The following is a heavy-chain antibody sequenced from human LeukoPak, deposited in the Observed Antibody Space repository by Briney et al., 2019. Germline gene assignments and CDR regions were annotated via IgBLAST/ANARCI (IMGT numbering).Heavy chain of an antibody. Sequence: SQTLSLTCTVSGVSISSYYWSWIRQPPGEGLEGSAYISDIGSINYNPSLKSRVTISLDTSKNQFSLKLSSVPAADTAVYYCAGHHPRNTVDFWGQGTMVTVSS. D-gene: IGHD2/OR15-2a*01. CDR3: AGHHPRNTVDF. J-gene: IGHJ4*02. V-gene: IGHV4-59*08. CDR2: ISDIGSI. CDR1: GVSISSYY.